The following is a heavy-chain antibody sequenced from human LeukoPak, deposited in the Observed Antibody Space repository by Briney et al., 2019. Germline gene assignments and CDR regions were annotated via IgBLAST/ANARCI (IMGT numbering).Heavy chain of an antibody. J-gene: IGHJ4*02. CDR3: ARDSGNYGY. Sequence: TSETLSLTCAVSGGSINSGDYSWNWIRQPPGKGLEWIGYISHPGSTYYNPSLKGRVTISLDRSKNQFSLKLSSVTAADTAVYYCARDSGNYGYWGQGTLVTVSS. V-gene: IGHV4-30-2*01. CDR1: GGSINSGDYS. D-gene: IGHD4-17*01. CDR2: ISHPGST.